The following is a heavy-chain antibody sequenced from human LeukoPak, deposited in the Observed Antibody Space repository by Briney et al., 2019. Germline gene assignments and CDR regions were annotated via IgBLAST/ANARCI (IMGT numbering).Heavy chain of an antibody. D-gene: IGHD3-22*01. CDR3: ARAPGYYDSSGAFDY. Sequence: GTSVKVPCKASGGTLSSYTITWVRQAPGQGLEWMGGIIPIFGTADYAQKFQGRVTITADESTSTAYMELSSLRSEDTAVYYCARAPGYYDSSGAFDYWGQGTLVTVSS. CDR1: GGTLSSYT. V-gene: IGHV1-69*13. CDR2: IIPIFGTA. J-gene: IGHJ4*02.